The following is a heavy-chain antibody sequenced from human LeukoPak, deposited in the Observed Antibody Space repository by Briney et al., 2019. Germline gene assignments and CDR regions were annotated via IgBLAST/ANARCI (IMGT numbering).Heavy chain of an antibody. CDR1: GFTFSSYA. CDR2: ISYDGSNK. Sequence: GRSLRLSCAASGFTFSSYAMHWVRQAPGKGLEWVAVISYDGSNKYYADSVKGRFTISRDNSKNTLYLQMNSLRAEDTAVYYCARVIGDFWSGYYWDWGQGTLVTVSS. J-gene: IGHJ4*02. D-gene: IGHD3-3*01. V-gene: IGHV3-30-3*01. CDR3: ARVIGDFWSGYYWD.